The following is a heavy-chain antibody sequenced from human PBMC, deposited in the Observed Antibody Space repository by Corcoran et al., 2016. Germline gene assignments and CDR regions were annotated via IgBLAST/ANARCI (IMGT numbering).Heavy chain of an antibody. CDR1: GYSISSGYY. CDR2: IYHSGST. Sequence: QVQLQESGPGLVKPSETLSLTCTVSGYSISSGYYWGWIRQPPGKGLEWIGSIYHSGSTYYNPSLKSRVTISVDTSKNQFSLKLSSVTAADTAVDYWASGGGRQVTDWGQGTLVTVSS. V-gene: IGHV4-38-2*02. J-gene: IGHJ4*02. CDR3: ASGGGRQVTD. D-gene: IGHD3-16*01.